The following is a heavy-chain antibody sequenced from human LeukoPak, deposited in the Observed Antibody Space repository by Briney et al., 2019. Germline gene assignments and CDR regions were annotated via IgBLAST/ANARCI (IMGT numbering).Heavy chain of an antibody. J-gene: IGHJ4*02. CDR2: ISYDGTNK. CDR3: ATSANRGQPHYLEY. Sequence: GRSLRLSCAASGFTFSSHGMHWVRQAPGKGLEWVALISYDGTNKYYADSVNGRFTISRDNSKNTLYLQMNSLRPEDTAVYYCATSANRGQPHYLEYWGQGSLVTVS. D-gene: IGHD2/OR15-2a*01. V-gene: IGHV3-30*03. CDR1: GFTFSSHG.